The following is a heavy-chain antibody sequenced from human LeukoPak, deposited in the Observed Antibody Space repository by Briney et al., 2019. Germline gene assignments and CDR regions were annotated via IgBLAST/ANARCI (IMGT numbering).Heavy chain of an antibody. CDR1: GFTFRNYG. CDR3: AKRPVGGSYDYYYYMDV. J-gene: IGHJ6*03. D-gene: IGHD3-16*01. CDR2: IRYDGSNK. V-gene: IGHV3-30*02. Sequence: GGSLRLSCAASGFTFRNYGIHWVRQAPGKGLEWVAFIRYDGSNKYYADSVKGRFTISRDNSKNTLYLQMNSLRGEDTAVYYCAKRPVGGSYDYYYYMDVWGKGTTVTVSS.